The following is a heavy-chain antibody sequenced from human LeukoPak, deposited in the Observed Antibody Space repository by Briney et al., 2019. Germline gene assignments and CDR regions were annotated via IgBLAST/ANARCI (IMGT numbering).Heavy chain of an antibody. CDR1: GGSISSGTYS. J-gene: IGHJ4*02. CDR2: VYWDDDK. CDR3: AHLIYSFLSD. Sequence: QTLSLTCAVSGGSISSGTYSWSWIRQPPGKALEWLALVYWDDDKRYSPSLKSRLTITKDTSKNQVVLTMTNMDPVDTATYYCAHLIYSFLSDWGQGTLVTVSS. V-gene: IGHV2-5*08. D-gene: IGHD6-13*01.